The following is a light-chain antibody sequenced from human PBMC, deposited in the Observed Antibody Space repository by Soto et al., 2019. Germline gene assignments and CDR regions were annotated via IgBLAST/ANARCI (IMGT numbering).Light chain of an antibody. Sequence: QMNQNTSSLSASVGDRVTISCRASQGIGNALGWYQQKPGKSPKLLIYVASSLQSGVPSRFSGSGSGTDFTLTISSLQPEDFATYSCQQNYTPPEPFGQGTKA. CDR1: QGIGNA. CDR3: QQNYTPPEP. J-gene: IGKJ1*01. V-gene: IGKV1-39*01. CDR2: VAS.